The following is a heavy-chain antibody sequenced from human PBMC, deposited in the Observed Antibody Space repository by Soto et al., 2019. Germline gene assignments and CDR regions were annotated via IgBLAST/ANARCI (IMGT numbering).Heavy chain of an antibody. V-gene: IGHV4-31*03. Sequence: QVQMQESGPGLVKPSQTLYLTCSVSGGSIIDSGSFYWNWIRQHPGKGLEWIGYIYYSGSTYYNRSLKSRATIALDTSKHPFSLKLTSVTAADTAIYYCARGEVVASNWFDPWGQGTLVTVSS. CDR1: GGSIIDSGSFY. J-gene: IGHJ5*02. CDR2: IYYSGST. D-gene: IGHD2-15*01. CDR3: ARGEVVASNWFDP.